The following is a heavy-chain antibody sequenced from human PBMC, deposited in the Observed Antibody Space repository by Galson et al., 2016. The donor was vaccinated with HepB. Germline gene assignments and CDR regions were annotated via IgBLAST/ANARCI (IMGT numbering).Heavy chain of an antibody. V-gene: IGHV3-7*03. CDR2: IKTDGSDK. CDR1: GFTFSTYW. J-gene: IGHJ4*02. Sequence: SLRLSCAASGFTFSTYWMYWVRQAPGKGLEWVAAIKTDGSDKYYADSVKSRCTISRDNADNSLYLQINSLRNEDTAEYYCAKDHITGWSFDSWGQGTLVTVSS. CDR3: AKDHITGWSFDS. D-gene: IGHD6-19*01.